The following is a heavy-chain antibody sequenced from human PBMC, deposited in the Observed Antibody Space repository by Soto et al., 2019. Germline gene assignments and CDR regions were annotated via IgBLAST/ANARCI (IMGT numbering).Heavy chain of an antibody. CDR3: AKCSTGLRFICGGMDV. J-gene: IGHJ6*02. D-gene: IGHD5-12*01. CDR2: ISGSGGST. V-gene: IGHV3-23*01. Sequence: PGGSLRLSCAASGFTFSSYAMSWVRQAPGKGLEWVSAISGSGGSTYYADSVKGRFTISRDNSKNTLYLQMNSLRAEDTAVYYCAKCSTGLRFICGGMDVWGQGTTVTVSS. CDR1: GFTFSSYA.